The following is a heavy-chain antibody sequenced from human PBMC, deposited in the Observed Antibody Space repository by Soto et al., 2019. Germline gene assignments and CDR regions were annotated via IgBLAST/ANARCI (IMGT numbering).Heavy chain of an antibody. CDR3: ARGKLGSADAFDI. CDR2: MNPNSGNT. V-gene: IGHV1-8*01. Sequence: ASVKVSCKASGYTFTDYYIHLVRQATGQGLEWMGWMNPNSGNTGYAQKFQGRVTMTRNTSISTAYMELSSLRSEDTAVYYCARGKLGSADAFDIWGQGTMVTVSS. J-gene: IGHJ3*02. CDR1: GYTFTDYY. D-gene: IGHD7-27*01.